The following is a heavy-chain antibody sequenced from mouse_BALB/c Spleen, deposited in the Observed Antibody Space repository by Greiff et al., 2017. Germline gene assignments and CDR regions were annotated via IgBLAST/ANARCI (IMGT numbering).Heavy chain of an antibody. D-gene: IGHD2-10*01. CDR3: ARSYYGNYEEGT. Sequence: VQLQQSGAELVKPGASVKLSCTASGFNIKDTYMHWVKQRPEQGLEWIGRIDPANGNTKYDPKFQGKVTITADTSSNTAYLQLSSLTSEDTAVYYCARSYYGNYEEGTWGHGTSVTVSS. V-gene: IGHV14-3*02. CDR2: IDPANGNT. J-gene: IGHJ4*01. CDR1: GFNIKDTY.